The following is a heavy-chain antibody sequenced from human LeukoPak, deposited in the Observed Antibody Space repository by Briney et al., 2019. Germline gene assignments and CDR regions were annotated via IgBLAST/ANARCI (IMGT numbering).Heavy chain of an antibody. CDR2: IYSGGST. D-gene: IGHD3-10*01. V-gene: IGHV3-66*01. CDR1: GFTVSSNY. Sequence: GGSLRLSCAASGFTVSSNYMSWVRQAPGKGLEWVSVIYSGGSTYYADSVKGRFTISRDNSKNTLYLQMNSLRAEDTAVYYCARVVEGYYFDYWGPGTLVTVSS. J-gene: IGHJ4*02. CDR3: ARVVEGYYFDY.